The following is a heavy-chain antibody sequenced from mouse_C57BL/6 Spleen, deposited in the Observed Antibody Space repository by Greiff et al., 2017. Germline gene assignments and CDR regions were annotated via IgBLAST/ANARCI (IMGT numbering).Heavy chain of an antibody. CDR3: AKPFYDYDVAWFAY. V-gene: IGHV5-12*01. CDR1: GFTFSDYY. Sequence: EVTLVESGGGLVQPGGSLKLSCAASGFTFSDYYMYWVRQTPEKRLEWVAYISNGGGSTYYPATVKGRFTISRDNDKNTLYLQMSRLKSEDTAMYYCAKPFYDYDVAWFAYWGQGTLVTVSA. CDR2: ISNGGGST. J-gene: IGHJ3*01. D-gene: IGHD2-4*01.